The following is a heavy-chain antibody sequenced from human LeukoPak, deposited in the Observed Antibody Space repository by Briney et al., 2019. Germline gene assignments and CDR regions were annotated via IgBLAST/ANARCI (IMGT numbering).Heavy chain of an antibody. CDR1: GGSISSYY. J-gene: IGHJ4*02. V-gene: IGHV4-59*01. CDR2: IYYSGST. Sequence: PSETLSLTCTVSGGSISSYYWSWIRQPPGKGLEWIGYIYYSGSTNYNPSLKSRVTISVDTSKNQFSLKLSSVTAADTAVYYCARAQGTRAPFDYWGQGTLVTVSS. D-gene: IGHD1-26*01. CDR3: ARAQGTRAPFDY.